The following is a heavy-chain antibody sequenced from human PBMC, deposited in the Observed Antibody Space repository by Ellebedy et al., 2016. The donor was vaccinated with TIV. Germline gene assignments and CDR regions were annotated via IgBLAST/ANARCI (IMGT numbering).Heavy chain of an antibody. D-gene: IGHD2-21*02. CDR2: ITPMFGTA. V-gene: IGHV1-69*13. CDR1: GGTFSSYA. J-gene: IGHJ6*02. CDR3: ARCVVVTATLHYYEYGMDV. Sequence: ASVKVSCXASGGTFSSYAISWMRQAPGQGLEWMGEITPMFGTANYAQKFQGTVRIIADESTRTAYMELSSLRSEDTAVYYCARCVVVTATLHYYEYGMDVWGQGTTVTVSS.